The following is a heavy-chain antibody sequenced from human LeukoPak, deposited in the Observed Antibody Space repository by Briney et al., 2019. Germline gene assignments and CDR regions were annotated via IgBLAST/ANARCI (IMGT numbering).Heavy chain of an antibody. D-gene: IGHD5-18*01. CDR2: ISYDGSNK. CDR3: ARVRGYNYGLVDY. V-gene: IGHV3-30*03. J-gene: IGHJ4*02. Sequence: HPGRSLRLSCAASGFTFSRYGMHWVRQAPGKGLEWVAVISYDGSNKYYADSVKGRFTISRDNSKNTLYLQMNSLRAEDTAVYYCARVRGYNYGLVDYWGQGTLVTVSS. CDR1: GFTFSRYG.